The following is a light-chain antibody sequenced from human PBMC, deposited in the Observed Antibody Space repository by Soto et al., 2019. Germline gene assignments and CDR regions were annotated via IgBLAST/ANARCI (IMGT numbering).Light chain of an antibody. CDR3: ISYTSDDVRYV. V-gene: IGLV2-14*01. J-gene: IGLJ1*01. Sequence: QSVLTQPASVSGTPGQSITISCTGSNSDVGLYDFVSWYQHHPGRAPKLIVSEVSHRPSGISNRFSGSKSGNTASLTISGLXSEDEADYYCISYTSDDVRYVFGTGTKVTLL. CDR2: EVS. CDR1: NSDVGLYDF.